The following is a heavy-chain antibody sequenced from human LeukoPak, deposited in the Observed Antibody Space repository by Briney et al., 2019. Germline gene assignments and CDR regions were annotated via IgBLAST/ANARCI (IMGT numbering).Heavy chain of an antibody. D-gene: IGHD5-18*01. V-gene: IGHV1-24*01. J-gene: IGHJ4*02. CDR3: ATPSPDVDTAMVNFDY. Sequence: ASVKVSCKVSGYTLTELSMHWVRQAPGKGLEWMGGFDPEDGETIYAQKFQGRVTMTEDTSTDTAYMELSSLRSEDTAVYYCATPSPDVDTAMVNFDYWGQGTLVTVSP. CDR1: GYTLTELS. CDR2: FDPEDGET.